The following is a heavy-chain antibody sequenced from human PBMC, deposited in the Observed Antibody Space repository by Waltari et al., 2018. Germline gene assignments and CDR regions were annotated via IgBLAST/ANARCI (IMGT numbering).Heavy chain of an antibody. CDR1: GGSLSSHY. V-gene: IGHV4-59*11. CDR3: ARDRAGIVDY. CDR2: IYYSGST. D-gene: IGHD3-10*01. Sequence: QVQLQESGPGLVKPSETLSLTCTGSGGSLSSHYWSWIRQPPGKGLEWIGYIYYSGSTNYNPSLKSRVTISVDTSKNQFSLKLSSVTAADTAVYYCARDRAGIVDYWGQGTLVTVSS. J-gene: IGHJ4*02.